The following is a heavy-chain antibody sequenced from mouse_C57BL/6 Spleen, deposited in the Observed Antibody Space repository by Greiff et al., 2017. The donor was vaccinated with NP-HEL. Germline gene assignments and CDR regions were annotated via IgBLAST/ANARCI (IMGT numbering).Heavy chain of an antibody. CDR2: ISDGGSYT. V-gene: IGHV5-4*01. Sequence: EVKLVESGGGLVKPGGSLKLSCAASGFTFSSYAMSWVRQTPEKRLEWVATISDGGSYTYYPDNVKGRFTISRDNAKNNLYLQMSHLKSEDTAMYYCARDGEMVTTGDFYAMDYWGQGTSVTVSS. D-gene: IGHD2-2*01. CDR3: ARDGEMVTTGDFYAMDY. J-gene: IGHJ4*01. CDR1: GFTFSSYA.